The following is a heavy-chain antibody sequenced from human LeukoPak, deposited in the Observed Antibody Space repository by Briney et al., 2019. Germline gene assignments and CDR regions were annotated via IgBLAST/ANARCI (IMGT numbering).Heavy chain of an antibody. D-gene: IGHD4-17*01. J-gene: IGHJ6*02. CDR1: GFTFDDYA. CDR3: AKDIIESYGDPTSGYYYYGMDV. V-gene: IGHV3-43*02. CDR2: ISGDGGST. Sequence: GGSLRLSCAASGFTFDDYAMHWVRQAPGKGLEWVSLISGDGGSTYYADSVKGRFTISRDNSKNSLYLQMNSLRTENTALYYCAKDIIESYGDPTSGYYYYGMDVWGQGTTVTVSS.